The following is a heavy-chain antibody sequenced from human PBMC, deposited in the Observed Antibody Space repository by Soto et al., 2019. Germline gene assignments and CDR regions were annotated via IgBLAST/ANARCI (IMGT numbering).Heavy chain of an antibody. Sequence: ASVKVSCKASGYTFTSYSMHWVRQAPGQRLEWMGWINAGNANTKYSQKFQGRVTITRDTSASTAYMELSSLRSEDTAVYYCARDKITGLFDYWGQGTLVTVSS. D-gene: IGHD2-8*02. V-gene: IGHV1-3*01. J-gene: IGHJ4*02. CDR1: GYTFTSYS. CDR3: ARDKITGLFDY. CDR2: INAGNANT.